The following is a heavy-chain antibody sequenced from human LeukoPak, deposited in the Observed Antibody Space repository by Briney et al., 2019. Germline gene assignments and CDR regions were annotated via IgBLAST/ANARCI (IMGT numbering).Heavy chain of an antibody. V-gene: IGHV1-2*06. J-gene: IGHJ4*02. CDR3: ARTYYDYVWGSYRYEVTGFDY. D-gene: IGHD3-16*02. Sequence: GASVKVSCKASGYTFTGYYMHWVRQAPGQGLEWMGRINPNSGGTNYAQKFQGRVTMTRDTSISTAYMELSRLRSDDTAVYYCARTYYDYVWGSYRYEVTGFDYWGQGTLVTVSS. CDR1: GYTFTGYY. CDR2: INPNSGGT.